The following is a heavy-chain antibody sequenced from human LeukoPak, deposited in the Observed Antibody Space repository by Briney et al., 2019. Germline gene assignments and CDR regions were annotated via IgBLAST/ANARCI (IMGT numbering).Heavy chain of an antibody. Sequence: ASVKVSCKASGYTFTSYGISWVRQAPGQGLEWMGWINAYNGNTNYSQKLQGRVTMTTDTSTSTAYMELRSLRSDDTAVYYCARESMVRGVITPDYWGQGTLVTVSS. CDR3: ARESMVRGVITPDY. CDR1: GYTFTSYG. CDR2: INAYNGNT. V-gene: IGHV1-18*04. D-gene: IGHD3-10*01. J-gene: IGHJ4*02.